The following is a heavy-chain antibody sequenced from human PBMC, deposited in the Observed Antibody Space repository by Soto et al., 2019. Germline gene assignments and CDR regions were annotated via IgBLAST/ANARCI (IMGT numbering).Heavy chain of an antibody. CDR2: ISSSSFSI. V-gene: IGHV3-21*02. CDR3: ARNESSNIYGMDV. D-gene: IGHD6-6*01. J-gene: IGHJ6*02. CDR1: GFTFSSYS. Sequence: EVQLVESGGGLVKPGGSLRLSCAASGFTFSSYSMNWVRQAPGKGLEWVSSISSSSFSINYADSVKGRFSISRDNAQNSLHLQMNNLSAEDTAVYYCARNESSNIYGMDVWGQGTTVTVSS.